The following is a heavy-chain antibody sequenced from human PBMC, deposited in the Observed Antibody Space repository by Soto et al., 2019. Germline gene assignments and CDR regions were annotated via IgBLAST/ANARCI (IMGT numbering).Heavy chain of an antibody. D-gene: IGHD1-1*01. CDR1: GGSINSGDYY. CDR2: IYYSGST. J-gene: IGHJ6*03. Sequence: SETLSLTCTVSGGSINSGDYYWSWIRQHPGKGLEWIGYIYYSGSTYYNPSLKSRVTISVDTFKTQFSLKLSSVTAAGTAVYYCASGPETRTKDYYFMDVWGKGTTVTVSS. CDR3: ASGPETRTKDYYFMDV. V-gene: IGHV4-31*03.